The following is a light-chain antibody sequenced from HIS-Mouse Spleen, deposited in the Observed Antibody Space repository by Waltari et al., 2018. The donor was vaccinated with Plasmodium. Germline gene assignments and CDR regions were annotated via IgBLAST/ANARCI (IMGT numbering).Light chain of an antibody. J-gene: IGLJ3*02. CDR1: AFPKKS. Sequence: SYELTQPPSVSVSPGQTARITCSGDAFPKKSASWYQQKSGQAPVLVIYEDSKRPSGIPERFSGSSSGTMATLTISGAQVEDEADYYCYSTDSSGNHRVFGGGTKLTVL. V-gene: IGLV3-10*01. CDR3: YSTDSSGNHRV. CDR2: EDS.